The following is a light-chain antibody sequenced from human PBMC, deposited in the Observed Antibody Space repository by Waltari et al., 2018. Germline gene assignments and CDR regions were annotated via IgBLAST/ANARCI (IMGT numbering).Light chain of an antibody. CDR2: GAA. CDR3: QNYNSALRT. J-gene: IGKJ1*01. CDR1: QGISNY. Sequence: DIQMNPSPSHLFASVGDRVNTPCRASQGISNYLAWYQQKPGKGPKFLIYGAAAWESGVPARFSGSGSGTHFTLTISSLQPEDAATYYCQNYNSALRTFGQGTKVEIK. V-gene: IGKV1-27*01.